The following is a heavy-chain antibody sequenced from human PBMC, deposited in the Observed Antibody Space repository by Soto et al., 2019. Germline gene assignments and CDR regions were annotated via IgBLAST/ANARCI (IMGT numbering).Heavy chain of an antibody. Sequence: QVQLVQSGAEVKKPGSSVKVSCRASGGTFSKFVVSWVRQAPGQGLEWMGGIIPLFGTTNYAQKFQGRVPITANKSTATAYMALSLLLTEDTAVYYAVSRSAVAGPATYFYPWYYFDFWGQGTLSTASS. CDR2: IIPLFGTT. CDR1: GGTFSKFV. CDR3: VSRSAVAGPATYFYPWYYFDF. D-gene: IGHD2-15*01. J-gene: IGHJ4*02. V-gene: IGHV1-69*06.